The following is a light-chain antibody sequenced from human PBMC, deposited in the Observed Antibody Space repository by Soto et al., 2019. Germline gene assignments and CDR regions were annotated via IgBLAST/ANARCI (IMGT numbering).Light chain of an antibody. CDR1: SSDVGAYNY. V-gene: IGLV2-14*01. CDR2: EVS. J-gene: IGLJ2*01. Sequence: QSVLTQPASVSGSPGQSITISCTGTSSDVGAYNYVSWYQQHPGKAPKLMISEVSNRPSGVSNRFSGSKSGNTASLTISGLQAEDEADYYCSSYTSSSTLGVFGGGTKLTVL. CDR3: SSYTSSSTLGV.